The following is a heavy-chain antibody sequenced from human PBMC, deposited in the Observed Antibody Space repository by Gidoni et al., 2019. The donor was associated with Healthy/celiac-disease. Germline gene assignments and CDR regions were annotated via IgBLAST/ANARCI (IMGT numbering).Heavy chain of an antibody. CDR1: RGSISSSSYY. CDR2: IYYSGST. D-gene: IGHD6-19*01. CDR3: ARFGRGIAVVDY. J-gene: IGHJ4*02. V-gene: IGHV4-39*01. Sequence: QLQLQESGPGLVKPSETLSLTCTVSRGSISSSSYYWGWIRQPPGKGLEWIGSIYYSGSTYYNPSLKSRVTISVDTSKNTFSLKLSSVTAADTAVYYCARFGRGIAVVDYWGQGNLVTVSS.